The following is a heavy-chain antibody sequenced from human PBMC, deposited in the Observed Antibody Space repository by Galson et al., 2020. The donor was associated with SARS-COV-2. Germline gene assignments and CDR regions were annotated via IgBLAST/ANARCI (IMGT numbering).Heavy chain of an antibody. CDR3: ARGPPTPGYWGSTSCYPDY. V-gene: IGHV3-30*04. CDR2: ISYDGSNV. D-gene: IGHD2-2*03. Sequence: GESLKISCAASGFIFSSYAMHWVRQAPGKGLEWVAVISYDGSNVYYADSVKGRFTISRDNSKNTLYLQMNSLRAEDTAVYYCARGPPTPGYWGSTSCYPDYWGQGTLVTASS. CDR1: GFIFSSYA. J-gene: IGHJ4*02.